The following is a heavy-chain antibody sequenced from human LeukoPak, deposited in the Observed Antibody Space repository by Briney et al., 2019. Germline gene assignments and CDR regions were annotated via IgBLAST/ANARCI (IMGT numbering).Heavy chain of an antibody. CDR1: GFSFTTYG. D-gene: IGHD2-15*01. CDR2: ISYDGSNK. CDR3: ARDRATFVDY. J-gene: IGHJ4*02. V-gene: IGHV3-30*19. Sequence: GGSLRLSCAASGFSFTTYGMHWVRQAPGKGLEWVAVISYDGSNKYYADSVKGRFTISRDNSKNTLYLQMNSLRAEDTAVYYCARDRATFVDYWGQGTLVTVSS.